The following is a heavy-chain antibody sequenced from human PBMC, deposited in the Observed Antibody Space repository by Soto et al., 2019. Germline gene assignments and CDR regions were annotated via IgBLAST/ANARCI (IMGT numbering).Heavy chain of an antibody. D-gene: IGHD3-22*01. Sequence: ASVNVSCKASAGTFSSYSISWVRQAPGQGLEWMGGIIPTFGTANYAQKFQGRVTITADESTSTAYMELSSLRSEDTAVYYCARGGYDSSDYGMDVWGQGTTVTVSS. CDR1: AGTFSSYS. CDR3: ARGGYDSSDYGMDV. V-gene: IGHV1-69*13. CDR2: IIPTFGTA. J-gene: IGHJ6*02.